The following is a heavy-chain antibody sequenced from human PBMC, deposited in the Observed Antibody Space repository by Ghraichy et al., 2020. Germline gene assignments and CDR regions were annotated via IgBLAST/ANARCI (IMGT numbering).Heavy chain of an antibody. D-gene: IGHD3-22*01. Sequence: ASVKVSCKSSGYTFIIDAITWVRQVPGQRLEWMGWISPYFRNTTYAQRFQGRVTMTTDTSTSTAYMELTSLRSDDTAVYYCARVNNYDSSGEDYYYGLDVWGQGTTVTVSS. V-gene: IGHV1-18*01. CDR3: ARVNNYDSSGEDYYYGLDV. CDR1: GYTFIIDA. CDR2: ISPYFRNT. J-gene: IGHJ6*02.